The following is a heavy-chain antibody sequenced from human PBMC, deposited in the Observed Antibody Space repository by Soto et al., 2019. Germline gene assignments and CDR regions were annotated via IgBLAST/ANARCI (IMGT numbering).Heavy chain of an antibody. CDR3: ARSLYVDYVHWYFDL. CDR2: IFSNDAK. Sequence: KESGPVLVNPTETLTLTCTVSGFSLRHTRMGVSWIRQSPGKALEWLAHIFSNDAKSYSPSLKSRLAISRDTSKSQVVLTMTNVAPVDTATYYCARSLYVDYVHWYFDLWGRGTLVTVSS. CDR1: GFSLRHTRMG. J-gene: IGHJ2*01. D-gene: IGHD4-17*01. V-gene: IGHV2-26*01.